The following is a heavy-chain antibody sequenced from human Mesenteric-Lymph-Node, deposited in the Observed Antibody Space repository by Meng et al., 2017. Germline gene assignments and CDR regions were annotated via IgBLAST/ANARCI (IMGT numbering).Heavy chain of an antibody. CDR1: GYTFTGYY. CDR3: ARRYCSGGSCYDLDY. D-gene: IGHD2-15*01. CDR2: INPNSGGT. J-gene: IGHJ4*02. Sequence: VRRGQSGAGVKEPGGSVKVPLKASGYTFTGYYMHWVRQAPGQGLEWMGRINPNSGGTNYAQKFQGRVTMTRDTSISTAYMELSRLRSDDTAVYYCARRYCSGGSCYDLDYWGQGTLVTVSS. V-gene: IGHV1-2*06.